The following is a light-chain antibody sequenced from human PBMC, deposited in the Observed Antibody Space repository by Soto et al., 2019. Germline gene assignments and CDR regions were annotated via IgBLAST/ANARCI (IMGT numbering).Light chain of an antibody. CDR3: SSYTTRGTLV. CDR2: DAS. V-gene: IGLV2-14*03. J-gene: IGLJ2*01. CDR1: SSDVGGYKY. Sequence: QSVLTQPASVSGSPGQSITISCTGTSSDVGGYKYVSWYQQHPGKAPKLIIYDASNRPSGVSNRFSGSKSGNTASLTISGLQAEDEDDYYCSSYTTRGTLVFGGGTKLTVL.